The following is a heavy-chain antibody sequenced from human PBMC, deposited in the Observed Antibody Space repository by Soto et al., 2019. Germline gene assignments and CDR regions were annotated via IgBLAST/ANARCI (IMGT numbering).Heavy chain of an antibody. CDR3: AREGRGKKAGYNGLVSLGY. Sequence: SVKVSCKVSGSRFSNYVISWVRQAPGHGLEWLGRIIPIFNSTKYAQSFQGRVAITADKSTSTASLELSSLRSDDTAVYYCAREGRGKKAGYNGLVSLGYWGQGTLVTVSS. J-gene: IGHJ4*02. CDR1: GSRFSNYV. CDR2: IIPIFNST. V-gene: IGHV1-69*06. D-gene: IGHD2-2*02.